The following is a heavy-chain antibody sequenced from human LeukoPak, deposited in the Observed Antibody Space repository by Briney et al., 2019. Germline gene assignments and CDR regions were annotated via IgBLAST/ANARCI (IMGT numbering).Heavy chain of an antibody. V-gene: IGHV3-48*04. CDR2: ISSSSSTI. J-gene: IGHJ4*02. D-gene: IGHD6-13*01. Sequence: GGSLRLSCAASGFTFSSYSMNWVRQAPGKGLEWVSYISSSSSTIYYADSVKGRFAISRDNAKNSLYLQMYSLRAEDTAVYYCARPPEFGQQLPTYFDYWGQGTLVTVSS. CDR1: GFTFSSYS. CDR3: ARPPEFGQQLPTYFDY.